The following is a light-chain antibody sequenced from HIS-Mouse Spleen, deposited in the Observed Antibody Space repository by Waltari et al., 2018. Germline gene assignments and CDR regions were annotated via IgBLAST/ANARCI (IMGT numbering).Light chain of an antibody. Sequence: QSALTQPPSASGSPGQSVTISCTGTSSDVGGYNYVSWYQQHPGKAPNLMIYEVSKRPSGVPDRFSGSKSGNTASLTVAGLQAEDEADYYCSSYAGSNNVFGTGTKVTVL. CDR1: SSDVGGYNY. CDR3: SSYAGSNNV. J-gene: IGLJ1*01. V-gene: IGLV2-8*01. CDR2: EVS.